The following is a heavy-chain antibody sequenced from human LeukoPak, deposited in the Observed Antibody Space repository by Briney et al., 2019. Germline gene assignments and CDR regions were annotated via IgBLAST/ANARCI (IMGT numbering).Heavy chain of an antibody. V-gene: IGHV4-34*01. CDR3: ARGFHRPHQSRDRTPQPYYMDV. CDR2: INHSGST. CDR1: GGSFSGYY. Sequence: PSETLSLTCAVYGGSFSGYYWSWIRQPPGKGREWIGEINHSGSTNYNPSLKARVTISVDTSKNQLYLKLSSVTAADTAVYYCARGFHRPHQSRDRTPQPYYMDVWGKGTTVTVSS. J-gene: IGHJ6*03. D-gene: IGHD1-14*01.